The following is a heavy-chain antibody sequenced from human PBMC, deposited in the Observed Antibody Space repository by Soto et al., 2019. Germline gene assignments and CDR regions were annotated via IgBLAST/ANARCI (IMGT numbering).Heavy chain of an antibody. CDR1: GFTFSTYA. V-gene: IGHV3-30*04. CDR2: ISYDGRNT. Sequence: QVQLVESGRGVVQPGRSLRLSCAASGFTFSTYAMHWVRQAPGKGLEWVAVISYDGRNTYYADSVKGRFTISRGNSKNTLFLQMNSLRGEDTGVYYCAREGKTPPEQYYFDYWGQGALVTVSS. J-gene: IGHJ4*02. CDR3: AREGKTPPEQYYFDY. D-gene: IGHD1-1*01.